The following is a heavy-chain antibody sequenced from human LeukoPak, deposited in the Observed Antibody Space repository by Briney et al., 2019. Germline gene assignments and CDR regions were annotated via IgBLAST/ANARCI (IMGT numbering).Heavy chain of an antibody. CDR1: GGSISSYY. V-gene: IGHV4-59*01. CDR2: IYYSGST. D-gene: IGHD2-15*01. CDR3: ARDSRNVLRAFDT. Sequence: PSETLSLTCTVSGGSISSYYWSWIRQPPGKGLEWIGYIYYSGSTNYNPSLKSRVTISVDTSKNQFSLKLSSVTAADTAVYYCARDSRNVLRAFDTWGQGTMVTVSS. J-gene: IGHJ3*02.